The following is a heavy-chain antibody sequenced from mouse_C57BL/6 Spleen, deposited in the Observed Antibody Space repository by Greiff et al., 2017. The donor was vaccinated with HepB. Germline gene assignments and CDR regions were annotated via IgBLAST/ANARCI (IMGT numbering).Heavy chain of an antibody. V-gene: IGHV1-50*01. J-gene: IGHJ3*01. D-gene: IGHD1-1*01. CDR2: IDPSDSYT. CDR1: GYTFTSYW. CDR3: ARIYYYGSSPSWFAY. Sequence: VQLQQPGAELVKPGASVKLSCKASGYTFTSYWMQWVKQRPGQGLEWIGEIDPSDSYTNYNQKFKGKATLTVDTSSSTAYMQLSSLTSEDSAVYYCARIYYYGSSPSWFAYWGQGTLVTVSA.